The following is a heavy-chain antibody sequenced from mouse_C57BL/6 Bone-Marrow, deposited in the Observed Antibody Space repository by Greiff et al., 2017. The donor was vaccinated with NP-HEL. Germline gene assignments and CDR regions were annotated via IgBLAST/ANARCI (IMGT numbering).Heavy chain of an antibody. D-gene: IGHD2-1*01. CDR2: IDPENGDT. J-gene: IGHJ2*01. CDR3: TTGGKASFDY. Sequence: VQLQQSGAELVRPGASVKLSCTASGFNIKDDYMHWVKQRPEQGLEWIGWIDPENGDTEYASKFQGKATITADTSSNTAYLQLSSLTSEDTAVYYCTTGGKASFDYWGQGTTLTVSS. CDR1: GFNIKDDY. V-gene: IGHV14-4*01.